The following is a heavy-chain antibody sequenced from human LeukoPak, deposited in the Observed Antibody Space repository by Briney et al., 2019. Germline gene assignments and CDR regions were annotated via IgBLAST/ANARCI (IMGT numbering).Heavy chain of an antibody. CDR3: AREAVPLWNNWNRPPGNWYFDL. CDR1: GGSISSGDYY. V-gene: IGHV4-30-4*08. CDR2: IYYSGST. D-gene: IGHD1-20*01. Sequence: PSQTLSLTCTVSGGSISSGDYYWSWIRQPPGKGLEWIGYIYYSGSTYYNPSLKSRVTISVDRSKNQFSLKLSSVTAADTAVYYCAREAVPLWNNWNRPPGNWYFDLWGRGTLVTVSS. J-gene: IGHJ2*01.